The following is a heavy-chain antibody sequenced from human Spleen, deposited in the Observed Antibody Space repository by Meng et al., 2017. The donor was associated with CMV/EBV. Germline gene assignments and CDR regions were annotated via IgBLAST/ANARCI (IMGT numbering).Heavy chain of an antibody. Sequence: GGSLRLSCAASGFTFSSYAMHWVRQAPGKGLEWVAVISYEGSNKYYADSVKGRFTISRDNSKNTLYLQMNSLRAEDTAVYYCARDLATYHFWSGYYGIPFAWGQGMLVTVSS. CDR2: ISYEGSNK. CDR1: GFTFSSYA. J-gene: IGHJ4*02. V-gene: IGHV3-30-3*01. D-gene: IGHD3-3*01. CDR3: ARDLATYHFWSGYYGIPFA.